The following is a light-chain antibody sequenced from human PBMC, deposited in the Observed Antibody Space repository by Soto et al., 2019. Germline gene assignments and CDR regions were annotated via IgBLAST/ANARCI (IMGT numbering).Light chain of an antibody. CDR1: TSNIGSNP. CDR3: AAWDDSLSGYV. CDR2: SND. J-gene: IGLJ1*01. V-gene: IGLV1-44*01. Sequence: QSVLTQPPSASVTPGQRVTISCSRSTSNIGSNPVNWYQQLPGTAPKLLIYSNDQRPSGVPARFSGSKSGTSASLAISGLQSEDEADYYCAAWDDSLSGYVFGAGTKVTVL.